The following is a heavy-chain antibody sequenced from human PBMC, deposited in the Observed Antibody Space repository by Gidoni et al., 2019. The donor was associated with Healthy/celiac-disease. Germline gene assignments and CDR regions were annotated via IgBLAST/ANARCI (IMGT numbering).Heavy chain of an antibody. CDR1: VRSITSSSYY. CDR2: IYYSGST. Sequence: QLQLQQSGPGLPKPSVTLSPTCTVSVRSITSSSYYWGWIRQPPGKGMEWIGRIYYSGSTYYNPSLKSQVTISVDTSKNQFSLKLSSVTAADTAVYYCARIGDYYGSGSFNWFDPWGQGTLVTVSS. CDR3: ARIGDYYGSGSFNWFDP. V-gene: IGHV4-39*01. D-gene: IGHD3-10*01. J-gene: IGHJ5*02.